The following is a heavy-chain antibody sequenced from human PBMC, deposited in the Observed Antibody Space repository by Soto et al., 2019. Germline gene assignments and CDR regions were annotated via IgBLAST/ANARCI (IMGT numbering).Heavy chain of an antibody. J-gene: IGHJ4*02. CDR1: GGSFSGYY. CDR2: INHSGTT. CDR3: ASGDNWNYYPFDY. Sequence: QVQLQQWGAGLLKPSETLSLTCAVYGGSFSGYYWSWIRQPPGKGLEWIGEINHSGTTNYNPSLKRRVTISVDTSKNQFSLKLSSVTAADTAVYYCASGDNWNYYPFDYWGQGTLVTVSS. D-gene: IGHD1-7*01. V-gene: IGHV4-34*01.